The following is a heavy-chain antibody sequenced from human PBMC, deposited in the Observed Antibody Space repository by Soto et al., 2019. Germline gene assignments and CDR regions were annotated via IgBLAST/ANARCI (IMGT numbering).Heavy chain of an antibody. CDR2: ISAYNGNT. CDR1: GHTFAKYG. CDR3: ARSGGGNYWGNWFDP. Sequence: QVQLVQSGAEVKKPGASVKVSCKASGHTFAKYGITWVRQAPRQGFEWMGWISAYNGNTKYAQKFQGRVTMTTDTSTTIAYMELRSLISDDTAVYYCARSGGGNYWGNWFDPWGQGTLVTVSS. V-gene: IGHV1-18*01. J-gene: IGHJ5*02. D-gene: IGHD7-27*01.